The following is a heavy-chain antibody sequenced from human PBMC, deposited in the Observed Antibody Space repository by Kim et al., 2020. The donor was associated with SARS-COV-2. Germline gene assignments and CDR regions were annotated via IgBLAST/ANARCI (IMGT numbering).Heavy chain of an antibody. V-gene: IGHV3-23*03. D-gene: IGHD4-17*01. CDR1: GFTFSSYA. J-gene: IGHJ4*02. CDR2: IYSGGSST. CDR3: AKGRYGDYAGSGFFDY. Sequence: GGSLRLSCAASGFTFSSYAMSWVRQAPGKGLEWVSVIYSGGSSTYYADSVKGRFTISRDNSKNTLYLQMNSLRAEDTAVYYCAKGRYGDYAGSGFFDYWGQGTLVTDS.